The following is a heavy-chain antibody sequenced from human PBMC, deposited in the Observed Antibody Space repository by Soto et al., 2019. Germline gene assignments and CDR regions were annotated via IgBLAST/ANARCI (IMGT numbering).Heavy chain of an antibody. CDR3: ARRGQLLTGRFDP. Sequence: PGESLKISCQSSGYTFSNFWIGWVRQMPGKGLEWMGIIYPGDSDTRYSPSFQGQVTISADKSISTAYLQWSSLKASDTAMYYCARRGQLLTGRFDPWGQGTLVTVSS. V-gene: IGHV5-51*01. D-gene: IGHD2-2*01. CDR2: IYPGDSDT. J-gene: IGHJ5*02. CDR1: GYTFSNFW.